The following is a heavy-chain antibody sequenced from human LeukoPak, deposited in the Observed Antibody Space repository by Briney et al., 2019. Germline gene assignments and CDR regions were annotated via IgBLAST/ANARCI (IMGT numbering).Heavy chain of an antibody. CDR3: ARDGLAALDY. D-gene: IGHD6-13*01. V-gene: IGHV3-21*01. CDR2: IGSNTIYI. Sequence: GGSLRPSCSASGFTFSSYSMDWVRQAPGKGLEWVSSIGSNTIYIYYADSVKGRFTISRDNAKNSLFLQMNSLTAEDTAVYYCARDGLAALDYWGQGTLVTVSS. J-gene: IGHJ4*02. CDR1: GFTFSSYS.